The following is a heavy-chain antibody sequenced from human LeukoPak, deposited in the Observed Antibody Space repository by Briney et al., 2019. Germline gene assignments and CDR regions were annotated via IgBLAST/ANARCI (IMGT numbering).Heavy chain of an antibody. Sequence: GGSLRLSCAASAFTFSTFAMIWVRQPPGKGLEWVSSISSSGTYIYYEDLVEGRFTISRDNSKNSLSLLMNSLRADDTAVYYCARGVGNYRYYFDSWGQGTLVTVSS. J-gene: IGHJ4*02. CDR1: AFTFSTFA. CDR3: ARGVGNYRYYFDS. V-gene: IGHV3-21*01. CDR2: ISSSGTYI. D-gene: IGHD5-18*01.